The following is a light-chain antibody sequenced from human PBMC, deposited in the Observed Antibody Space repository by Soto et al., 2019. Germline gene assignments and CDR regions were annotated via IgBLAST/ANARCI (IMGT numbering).Light chain of an antibody. CDR2: GAS. CDR3: QQYNNWPHT. CDR1: QNVSSN. V-gene: IGKV3-15*01. J-gene: IGKJ2*01. Sequence: EIVMTQSPATLSVSPGERATLSCRARQNVSSNLAWYQQKPGQAPRLLIYGASTRATGIPARFSGSGSGTEFTLTISILQSEDFAVYYCQQYNNWPHTFGQGTKLEIK.